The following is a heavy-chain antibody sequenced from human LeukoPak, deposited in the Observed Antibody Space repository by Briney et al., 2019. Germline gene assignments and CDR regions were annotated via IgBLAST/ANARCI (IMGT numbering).Heavy chain of an antibody. D-gene: IGHD3-16*01. CDR2: INTDGSST. J-gene: IGHJ4*02. Sequence: GGSLGLSCAASGFTFSSYWMHWVRQAPGKGLVWVSRINTDGSSTSYADSVKGRFTISRDNAKNTLYLQMNSLRAEDTAVYYCASPAFHYARRGQGTLVTVSS. CDR3: ASPAFHYAR. CDR1: GFTFSSYW. V-gene: IGHV3-74*01.